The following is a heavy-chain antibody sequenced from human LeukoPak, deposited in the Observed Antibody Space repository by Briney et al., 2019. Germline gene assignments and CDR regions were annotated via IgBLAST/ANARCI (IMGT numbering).Heavy chain of an antibody. CDR1: GGSISSSNW. CDR3: ARRLRAVLLWFGESQPRGWFDP. CDR2: IYHSGST. D-gene: IGHD3-10*01. J-gene: IGHJ5*02. V-gene: IGHV4-4*02. Sequence: SETLSLTCAVSGGSISSSNWWSWVRQPPGKGLEWIGEIYHSGSTNYNPSLKSRVTISVDTSKNQFSLKLSSVTAADTAVYYCARRLRAVLLWFGESQPRGWFDPWGQGTLVTVSS.